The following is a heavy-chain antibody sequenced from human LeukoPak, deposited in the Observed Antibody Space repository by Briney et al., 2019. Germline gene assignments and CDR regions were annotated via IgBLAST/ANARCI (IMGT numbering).Heavy chain of an antibody. V-gene: IGHV3-64*01. CDR2: ITSSGGST. CDR1: GFTFSDYY. Sequence: GVTVRLSCAASGFTFSDYYMHWVRQAPGKGLEYVSAITSSGGSTYYANSVKGRFTMSRDNSKSTLYLQMGSLRAEDMAVYFCARAPHYYGSGLYCFDYWGQGTLVTVSA. CDR3: ARAPHYYGSGLYCFDY. D-gene: IGHD3-10*01. J-gene: IGHJ4*02.